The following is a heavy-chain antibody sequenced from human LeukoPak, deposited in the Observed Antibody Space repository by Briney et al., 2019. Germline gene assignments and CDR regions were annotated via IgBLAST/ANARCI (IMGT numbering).Heavy chain of an antibody. V-gene: IGHV3-30-3*01. CDR1: GFTFSSYS. Sequence: GGSLRLSCAASGFTFSSYSVHWVRQAPGKGLEWVEIISSDGSKKSYADSVKGRFTISRDNSKNTLYLQMDTLRGEDTAVYYCAKDYHWLVDYWGQGTLVTVSS. J-gene: IGHJ4*02. CDR2: ISSDGSKK. D-gene: IGHD1-1*01. CDR3: AKDYHWLVDY.